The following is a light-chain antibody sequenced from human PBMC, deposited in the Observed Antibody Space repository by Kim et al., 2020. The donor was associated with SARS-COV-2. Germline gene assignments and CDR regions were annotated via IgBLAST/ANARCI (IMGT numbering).Light chain of an antibody. CDR3: QQYNFWPQFT. V-gene: IGKV4-1*01. Sequence: DIVMTQSPDSLAVSLGERATISCKSSQSVLSSSDNKNYFAWYQQKPGQPPKLLIYWASTRESGVPDRFSGSGSGTEFTLTINSLQSEDFAVYYCQQYNFWPQFTFGPGTKVDIK. CDR1: QSVLSSSDNKNY. J-gene: IGKJ3*01. CDR2: WAS.